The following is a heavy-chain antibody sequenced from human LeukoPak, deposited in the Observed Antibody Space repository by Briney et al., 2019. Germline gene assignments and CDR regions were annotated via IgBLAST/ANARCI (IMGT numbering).Heavy chain of an antibody. D-gene: IGHD2-2*01. Sequence: PGGSLRLSCAASGFTFSSYSMNWVRQAPGKGLEWVSSISSSSYIYYADSVKGRFTISRDNAKNSLYLQMNSLRAEDTAVYYCARDAGVVPVGYWGQGTLVTVSS. V-gene: IGHV3-21*01. CDR3: ARDAGVVPVGY. CDR1: GFTFSSYS. CDR2: ISSSSYI. J-gene: IGHJ4*02.